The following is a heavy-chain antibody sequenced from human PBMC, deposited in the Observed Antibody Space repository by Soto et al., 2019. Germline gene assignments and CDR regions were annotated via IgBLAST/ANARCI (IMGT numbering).Heavy chain of an antibody. V-gene: IGHV3-23*01. J-gene: IGHJ4*02. CDR2: FSGSGGCT. Sequence: GSLRPSCATPGFTFSRYAMSRVRQAPGKGLEWVSAFSGSGGCTYYADSVKGRFTISRDNSKNTLYLQMNSLRAEDTAVYYCVRYYDFWSGYPHLFDYWGQGTLVTVSS. CDR1: GFTFSRYA. CDR3: VRYYDFWSGYPHLFDY. D-gene: IGHD3-3*01.